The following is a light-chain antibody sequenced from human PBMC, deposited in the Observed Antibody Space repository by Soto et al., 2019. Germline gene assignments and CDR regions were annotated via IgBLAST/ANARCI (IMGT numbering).Light chain of an antibody. CDR2: SAS. CDR1: QNIRTY. Sequence: DIQMTQSPYSLSASVGDSVTITCRASQNIRTYLNWYQQKPGRAPKLLIHSASALPSGVPSRFSGSGSGTEFTLTMSGLQPKDFATYYCQQGHSTPYTFGQGTKVEIK. V-gene: IGKV1-39*01. CDR3: QQGHSTPYT. J-gene: IGKJ2*01.